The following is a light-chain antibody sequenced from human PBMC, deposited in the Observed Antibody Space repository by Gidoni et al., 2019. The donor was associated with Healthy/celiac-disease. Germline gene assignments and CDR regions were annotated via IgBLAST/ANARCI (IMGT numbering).Light chain of an antibody. J-gene: IGKJ4*01. CDR1: QGISSA. CDR3: QQFNSYPPPLT. V-gene: IGKV1-13*02. CDR2: DAS. Sequence: AIQLTQSPSSLSASVGDRVTITCRASQGISSALAWYQQKPGKAPKLLIYDASSLESGVPSRFSGSGSGTDFTLTISILQPEDFATYYCQQFNSYPPPLTFGGGTKVEIK.